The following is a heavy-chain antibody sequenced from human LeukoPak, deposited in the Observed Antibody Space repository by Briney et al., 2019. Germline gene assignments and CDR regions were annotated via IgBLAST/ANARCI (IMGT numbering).Heavy chain of an antibody. D-gene: IGHD3-16*01. J-gene: IGHJ4*02. CDR1: GYIFSTYV. V-gene: IGHV3-30-3*01. Sequence: GGSLRLSCAASGYIFSTYVMHWVRQAPGKGLEWVAVISSDGSDKFYAGSVRGRFTISRDDSKNTLFLQMNSLRIEDTAIYYCATAGGNERYAYLDNWGRGTLVTVSS. CDR2: ISSDGSDK. CDR3: ATAGGNERYAYLDN.